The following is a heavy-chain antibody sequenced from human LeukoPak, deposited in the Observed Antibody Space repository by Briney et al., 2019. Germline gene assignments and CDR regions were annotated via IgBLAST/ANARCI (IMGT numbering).Heavy chain of an antibody. Sequence: ASVKVSCKASGYTFTRYYMHWVRQAPGQGLEWMGIINPSGGSTNYAQKFQGRVTMTRDTSTSTAYMELSSLRSEDTAVYYCARDPDLVAHSYYYMDFWGQGTTVTVSS. CDR2: INPSGGST. V-gene: IGHV1-46*01. CDR3: ARDPDLVAHSYYYMDF. J-gene: IGHJ6*03. CDR1: GYTFTRYY. D-gene: IGHD5-12*01.